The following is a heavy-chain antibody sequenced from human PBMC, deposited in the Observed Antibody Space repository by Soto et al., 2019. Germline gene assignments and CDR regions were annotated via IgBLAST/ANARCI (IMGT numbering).Heavy chain of an antibody. Sequence: QVQLVQSGAEVKKPGSSVKVSCKASGGTFSSYAISWVRQAPGQGLEWMGGIIPIFGTANYAQKFQGRVTITADESTSTAYMELSSLRSEDTAVYYCASSHMVVVTATTTLHAFDIWGQGTMVTVSS. CDR3: ASSHMVVVTATTTLHAFDI. J-gene: IGHJ3*02. CDR1: GGTFSSYA. CDR2: IIPIFGTA. V-gene: IGHV1-69*01. D-gene: IGHD2-21*02.